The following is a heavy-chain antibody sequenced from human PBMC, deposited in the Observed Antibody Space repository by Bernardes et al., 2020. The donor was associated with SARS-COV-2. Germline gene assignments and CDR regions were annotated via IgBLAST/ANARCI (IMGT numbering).Heavy chain of an antibody. CDR3: ARDLLSWGADYGDYVRYWYVDV. D-gene: IGHD4-17*01. CDR2: MYSGGNA. Sequence: GGSLRLSCAASGFAVSTNYMTWVRQAPGKGLEWVSVMYSGGNADYTDSVKGRFTVSRDDSKNTLFLQMNSLRAEDTAVYYCARDLLSWGADYGDYVRYWYVDVWGRGARGAVSS. J-gene: IGHJ2*01. CDR1: GFAVSTNY. V-gene: IGHV3-53*01.